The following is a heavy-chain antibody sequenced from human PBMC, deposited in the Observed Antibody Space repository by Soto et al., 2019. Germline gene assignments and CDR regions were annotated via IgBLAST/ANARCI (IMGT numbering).Heavy chain of an antibody. CDR1: GYTFTSYG. CDR3: ARDAFVLVPAAMWFDP. V-gene: IGHV1-18*01. Sequence: QVQLVQSGAEVKKPGASVKVSCKASGYTFTSYGISWGRQAPGQGLEWMGWISAYNGNTNHAQKLQGRVTMTTDTSTSTAYMELRSLRSDDTAVYYCARDAFVLVPAAMWFDPWGQGTLVTVSS. J-gene: IGHJ5*02. CDR2: ISAYNGNT. D-gene: IGHD2-2*01.